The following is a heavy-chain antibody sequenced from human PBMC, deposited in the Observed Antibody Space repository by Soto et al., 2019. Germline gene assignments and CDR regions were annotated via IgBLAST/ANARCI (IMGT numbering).Heavy chain of an antibody. CDR2: IYYSGST. D-gene: IGHD5-18*01. Sequence: QVQLQESGPGLVKPSETLSLTCTVSGGSISSYYWSWIRQPPGKGLEWIGYIYYSGSTNYNPSLKSRVTISVDTSKNQFSLKLSSVTAADTAVYYCAGESRYSYGPWDYWGQGTLVTVSS. CDR3: AGESRYSYGPWDY. CDR1: GGSISSYY. V-gene: IGHV4-59*01. J-gene: IGHJ4*02.